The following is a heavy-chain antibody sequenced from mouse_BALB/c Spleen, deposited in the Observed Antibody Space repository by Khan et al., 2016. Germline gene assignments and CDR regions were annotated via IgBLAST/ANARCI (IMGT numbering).Heavy chain of an antibody. Sequence: EVQLQESGPELVKPGASVKISCKASGYTFTDYNMHWVKQSHGKSLEWIGYIYPYNGGTGYNQKFKSKATLTADNSSSTAYMELRSLTSEDSAVYYCARVGLLLYAMDYWGQGTSVTVSS. CDR2: IYPYNGGT. V-gene: IGHV1S29*02. CDR1: GYTFTDYN. J-gene: IGHJ4*01. CDR3: ARVGLLLYAMDY. D-gene: IGHD1-1*01.